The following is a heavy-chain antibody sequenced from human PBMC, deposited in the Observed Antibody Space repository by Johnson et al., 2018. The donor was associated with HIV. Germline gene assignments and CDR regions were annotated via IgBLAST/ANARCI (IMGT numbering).Heavy chain of an antibody. CDR1: GFTFSSYA. V-gene: IGHV3-30*04. D-gene: IGHD1-26*01. Sequence: QVQLVESGGGVVQPGRSLRLSCAASGFTFSSYAMHWVRQAPGKGLEWVAVISYDGSKKYYADSVKGRFTISRDNSKNTLYLQMNSLRAEDTAGYYCASGGPLSGSDECCFDVWGQGTMVTVSS. CDR2: ISYDGSKK. J-gene: IGHJ3*01. CDR3: ASGGPLSGSDECCFDV.